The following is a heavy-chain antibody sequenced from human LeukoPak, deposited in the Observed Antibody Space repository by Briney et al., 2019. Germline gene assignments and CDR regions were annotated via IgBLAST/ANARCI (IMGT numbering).Heavy chain of an antibody. J-gene: IGHJ6*03. CDR1: GGSFSGYY. CDR2: INHSGST. D-gene: IGHD2-2*01. Sequence: PSETLSLTCAVYGGSFSGYYWSWIRQPPGKGLEWIGEINHSGSTNYNPSLKSRVTISVDTSKNQFSLKLSSVTAADTAVYYRARGPHRYCSSTSCYPMDVWGKGTTVTVSS. V-gene: IGHV4-34*01. CDR3: ARGPHRYCSSTSCYPMDV.